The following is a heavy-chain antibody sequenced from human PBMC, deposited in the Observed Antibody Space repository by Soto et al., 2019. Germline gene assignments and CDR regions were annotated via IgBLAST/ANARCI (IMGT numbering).Heavy chain of an antibody. J-gene: IGHJ6*02. Sequence: ASVKVSCKASGYTFTSYGISWVRQAPGQGLEWMGWISAYNGNTNYAQKLQGRVTMTTDTSTSTAYMELRSLRSDDTAAYYCARDPITISGVVHSYYYYYGMDVWGQGTKVTVYS. D-gene: IGHD3-3*01. V-gene: IGHV1-18*01. CDR2: ISAYNGNT. CDR1: GYTFTSYG. CDR3: ARDPITISGVVHSYYYYYGMDV.